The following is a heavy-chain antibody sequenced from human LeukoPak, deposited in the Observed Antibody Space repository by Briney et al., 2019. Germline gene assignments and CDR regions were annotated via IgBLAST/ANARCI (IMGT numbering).Heavy chain of an antibody. V-gene: IGHV1-69*04. CDR3: ARVNRTTVVTDY. J-gene: IGHJ4*02. Sequence: ASVKVSCKASGGTFSSYAISWVRQAPGQGLEWMGRIIPILGIANYAQKFQGRVTITTDESTSTAYMELSSLRSEDTAVYYCARVNRTTVVTDYWGQGTLVTVSS. CDR1: GGTFSSYA. CDR2: IIPILGIA. D-gene: IGHD4-23*01.